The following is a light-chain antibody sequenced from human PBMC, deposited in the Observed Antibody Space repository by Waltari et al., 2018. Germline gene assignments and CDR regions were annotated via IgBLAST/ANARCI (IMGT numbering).Light chain of an antibody. Sequence: QSVLTQPPSASGTPGPRVPLPCSCSSSNFSTNVVHWYQLLPGTAPKLPLYNENDRPSGVPDRFSGSRSGSSASLAITGLQSEDEADYFCASWDGSLDGWVFGGGTTVTVL. CDR1: SSNFSTNV. CDR2: NEN. CDR3: ASWDGSLDGWV. J-gene: IGLJ3*02. V-gene: IGLV1-44*01.